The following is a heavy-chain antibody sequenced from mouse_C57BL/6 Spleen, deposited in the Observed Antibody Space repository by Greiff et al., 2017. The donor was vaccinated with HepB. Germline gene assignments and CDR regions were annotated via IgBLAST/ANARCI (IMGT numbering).Heavy chain of an antibody. CDR3: APEEIYYGRGFAY. D-gene: IGHD2-1*01. V-gene: IGHV1-72*01. CDR1: GYTFTSYW. Sequence: QVQLQQPGAELVKPGASVKLSCKASGYTFTSYWMHWVKQRPGRGLEWIGRSDPNSGGTKYNEKFKSKATLTVDKPSSTAYMQLSSLTSEDSAVYYCAPEEIYYGRGFAYWGQGTLVTVSA. CDR2: SDPNSGGT. J-gene: IGHJ3*01.